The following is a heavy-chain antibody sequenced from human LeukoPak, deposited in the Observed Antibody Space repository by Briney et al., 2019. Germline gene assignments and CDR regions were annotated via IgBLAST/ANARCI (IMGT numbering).Heavy chain of an antibody. J-gene: IGHJ1*01. CDR1: GYSFTSYW. Sequence: GESLKISCKGSGYSFTSYWIGWVRQMPGKGLEWMGIIYPGDSDTRYSPSFQGQVTISADKSISTAYLQWSSLKASDTAMYYCARHGTYYDILTGSMAGRGYFQHWGQGTLVTVSS. CDR2: IYPGDSDT. D-gene: IGHD3-9*01. V-gene: IGHV5-51*01. CDR3: ARHGTYYDILTGSMAGRGYFQH.